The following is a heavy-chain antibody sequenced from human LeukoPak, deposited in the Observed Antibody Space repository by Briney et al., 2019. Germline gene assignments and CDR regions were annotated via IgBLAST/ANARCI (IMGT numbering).Heavy chain of an antibody. V-gene: IGHV3-21*01. J-gene: IGHJ4*02. Sequence: GGSLRLSCAASGFTFSRYTMNWVRQAPGKGLEWVSSIISSSSNIYYADSVKGRFAISRDTAKTSLYLQMNSLRAEDTAVYYCARDSGTIFGPTSVDFWGQGTLVTVSS. CDR1: GFTFSRYT. CDR2: IISSSSNI. CDR3: ARDSGTIFGPTSVDF. D-gene: IGHD3-3*01.